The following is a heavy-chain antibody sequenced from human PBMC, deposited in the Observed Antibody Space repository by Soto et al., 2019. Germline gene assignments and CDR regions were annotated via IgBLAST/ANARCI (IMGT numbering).Heavy chain of an antibody. CDR1: GGSFSGYY. CDR3: ARGDRKRGYSYGQRYYFDY. CDR2: INHSGST. V-gene: IGHV4-34*01. Sequence: SETLSLTCAVYGGSFSGYYWSWIRQPPGKGLEWIGEINHSGSTNYNPSLKSRVTISVDTSKNQFSLKLSSVSAADTAVYYCARGDRKRGYSYGQRYYFDYWGQGTLVTVSS. J-gene: IGHJ4*02. D-gene: IGHD5-18*01.